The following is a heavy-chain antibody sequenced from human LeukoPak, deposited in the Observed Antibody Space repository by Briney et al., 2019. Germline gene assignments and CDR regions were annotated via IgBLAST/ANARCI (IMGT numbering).Heavy chain of an antibody. D-gene: IGHD3-16*01. CDR2: IPYDGSNK. CDR1: GFTFSSHA. CDR3: AKDDAWGRYKD. Sequence: PGGSLRLSCVASGFTFSSHAMNWVRQAPGKGLEWVAVIPYDGSNKYYADSVKGRFAISRDNSKNTLYLQMNSLRGEDTAVYYCAKDDAWGRYKDWGQGTLVTVSS. V-gene: IGHV3-30*09. J-gene: IGHJ1*01.